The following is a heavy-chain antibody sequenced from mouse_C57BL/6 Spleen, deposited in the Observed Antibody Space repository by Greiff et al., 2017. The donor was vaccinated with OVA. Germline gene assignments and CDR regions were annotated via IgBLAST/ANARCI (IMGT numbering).Heavy chain of an antibody. CDR2: INPNNGGT. D-gene: IGHD1-1*01. V-gene: IGHV1-22*01. CDR1: GYTFTDYN. Sequence: EVKVVESGPELVKPGASVKMSCKASGYTFTDYNMHWVKQSHGKSLEWIGYINPNNGGTSYNQKFKGKATLTVNKSSSTAYMELRSLTSEDSAVYYCALITTVVEDAMDYWGQGTSVTVSS. J-gene: IGHJ4*01. CDR3: ALITTVVEDAMDY.